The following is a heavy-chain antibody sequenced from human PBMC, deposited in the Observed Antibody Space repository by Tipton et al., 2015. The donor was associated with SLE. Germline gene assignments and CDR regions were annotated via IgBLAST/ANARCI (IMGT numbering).Heavy chain of an antibody. CDR3: AKDPSVVPAAIVHYCDY. Sequence: SLRLSCSASGFTFSSYAMHWVRQAPGKGLEYVSAISSNGWSTYSADSVKGRFTISRDNSKNTLYLQMNSLRAEDTAVYYCAKDPSVVPAAIVHYCDYWGQGTLVTVSS. J-gene: IGHJ4*02. V-gene: IGHV3-64*04. D-gene: IGHD2-2*02. CDR2: ISSNGWST. CDR1: GFTFSSYA.